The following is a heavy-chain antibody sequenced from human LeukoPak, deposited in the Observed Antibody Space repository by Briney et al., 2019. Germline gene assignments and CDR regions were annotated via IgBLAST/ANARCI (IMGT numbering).Heavy chain of an antibody. J-gene: IGHJ4*02. CDR3: ARHGRSYYGENDY. CDR2: IYPGDSAT. CDR1: GSTFTGDW. D-gene: IGHD3-10*01. Sequence: GESLKISCKASGSTFTGDWIGWVRQLPGNGMEWVGIIYPGDSATNSHAPFEGQVTIAADKSISTAYLQWGSLKASDTAMYYCARHGRSYYGENDYWGQGTLVTVSS. V-gene: IGHV5-51*01.